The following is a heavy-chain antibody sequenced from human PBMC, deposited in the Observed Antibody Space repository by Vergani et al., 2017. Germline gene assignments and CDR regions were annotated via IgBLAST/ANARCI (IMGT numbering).Heavy chain of an antibody. CDR1: DSSIMTNPY. J-gene: IGHJ6*02. D-gene: IGHD3-10*01. V-gene: IGHV4-38-2*01. CDR3: ARHRGSGGFFPSSYFYGMDV. Sequence: QVQLQESGPGLVKPSETLTLTCDVSDSSIMTNPYWGWFRQSPGKGLEWIGCIHHSGDTHYNSSLKSRVSISIVSSSKFSLSLTSVSAGVTAIYYFARHRGSGGFFPSSYFYGMDVWGHGTTVTVSS. CDR2: IHHSGDT.